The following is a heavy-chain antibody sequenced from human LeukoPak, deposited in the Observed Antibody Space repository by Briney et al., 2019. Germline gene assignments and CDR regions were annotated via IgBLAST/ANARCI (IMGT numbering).Heavy chain of an antibody. CDR1: GFTFSSYG. CDR3: AKGRGVPYEVVTAILDP. J-gene: IGHJ5*02. CDR2: ISYDGSNK. Sequence: PGGSLRLSCAASGFTFSSYGIHWVRQAPGKGLEWVAVISYDGSNKFYGDSVMGRFTISRDNSKNTLYLQMNSLRGEDTAVYYCAKGRGVPYEVVTAILDPWGQGTLVTVSS. V-gene: IGHV3-30*18. D-gene: IGHD2-21*02.